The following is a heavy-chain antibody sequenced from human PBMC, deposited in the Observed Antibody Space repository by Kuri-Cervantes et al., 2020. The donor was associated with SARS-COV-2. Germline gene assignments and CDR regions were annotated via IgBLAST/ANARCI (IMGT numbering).Heavy chain of an antibody. CDR1: GYTFTGYY. CDR3: ARVGFGDYEIDY. D-gene: IGHD4-17*01. Sequence: ASVKVSCKASGYTFTGYYMHWVRQAPGQGLEWMGWINPNSGGTNYAQKFQGRVTMTRDTSISTAYMELSGLRSDDTAVYYCARVGFGDYEIDYWGQGTLVTVSS. V-gene: IGHV1-2*02. CDR2: INPNSGGT. J-gene: IGHJ4*02.